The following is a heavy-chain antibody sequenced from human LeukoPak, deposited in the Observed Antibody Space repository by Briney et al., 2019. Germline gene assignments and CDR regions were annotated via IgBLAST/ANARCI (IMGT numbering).Heavy chain of an antibody. D-gene: IGHD3-10*01. CDR3: ARGATSRYYYGSGSSPVDY. CDR2: MNPNSGNT. V-gene: IGHV1-8*01. CDR1: GYTFTSYD. Sequence: ASVKVSCKASGYTFTSYDINWVRQATGQGLEWMGWMNPNSGNTGYAQKFQGRVTMTRNTSISTAYMELSSLRSEDTAVYYCARGATSRYYYGSGSSPVDYWGQGTLVTVSS. J-gene: IGHJ4*02.